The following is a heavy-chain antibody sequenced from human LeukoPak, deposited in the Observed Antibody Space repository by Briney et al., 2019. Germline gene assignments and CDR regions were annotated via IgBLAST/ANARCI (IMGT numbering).Heavy chain of an antibody. D-gene: IGHD3-10*01. J-gene: IGHJ4*02. CDR2: IIPIFGTA. V-gene: IGHV1-69*13. CDR1: GGTFSSYA. Sequence: SVKVSCKASGGTFSSYAISWVRQAPGQGLEWMGGIIPIFGTANYAQKFQGRVTITADESTSTAYMELSSLRSEDTAVYYCASSIGGLAYFDYWGQGTLVTVSS. CDR3: ASSIGGLAYFDY.